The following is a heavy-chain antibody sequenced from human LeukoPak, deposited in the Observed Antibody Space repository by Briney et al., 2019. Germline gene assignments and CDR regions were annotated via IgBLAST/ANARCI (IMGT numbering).Heavy chain of an antibody. CDR1: GFTFDDYG. CDR2: INWNGGST. Sequence: GGSLRLSCAASGFTFDDYGMSWVRQAPGKGLEWVSGINWNGGSTGYADSVKGRFTISRDNAKNSLYLQMNSLRAEDTALYYCASLYYYDSSGHPWGQGTLVTVSS. D-gene: IGHD3-22*01. V-gene: IGHV3-20*04. J-gene: IGHJ5*02. CDR3: ASLYYYDSSGHP.